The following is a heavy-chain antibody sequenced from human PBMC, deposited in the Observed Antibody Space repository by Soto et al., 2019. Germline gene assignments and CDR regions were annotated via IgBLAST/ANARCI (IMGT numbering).Heavy chain of an antibody. CDR2: IIRIFGTA. D-gene: IGHD2-2*01. Sequence: QVQLVQSGAEVKKPGSSVKVSCKASGGTFSSSAIGWVRQAPGLGLEWMGGIIRIFGTANYAQKFQGRVTITADESTSTAYMELSSLRSEDTAAYYCAHRCAGTSCPINYYYDMDVWGQGTTVTVSS. V-gene: IGHV1-69*12. CDR3: AHRCAGTSCPINYYYDMDV. J-gene: IGHJ6*02. CDR1: GGTFSSSA.